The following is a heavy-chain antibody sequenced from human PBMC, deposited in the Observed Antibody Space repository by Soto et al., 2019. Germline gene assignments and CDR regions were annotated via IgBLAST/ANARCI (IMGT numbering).Heavy chain of an antibody. CDR2: IIPVLGVA. CDR1: GVTFSSYT. CDR3: RWLINGDSGVSDF. Sequence: QVQLVQSGAEVRKPGSSVKVSCKASGVTFSSYTISWVRQAPGQGREWMGRIIPVLGVANYDPKFQGRLTITGDEPTSTVYIDMSSRRSEVTSRYYARWLINGDSGVSDFWGQGTDITVSS. V-gene: IGHV1-69*02. D-gene: IGHD2-21*01. J-gene: IGHJ3*01.